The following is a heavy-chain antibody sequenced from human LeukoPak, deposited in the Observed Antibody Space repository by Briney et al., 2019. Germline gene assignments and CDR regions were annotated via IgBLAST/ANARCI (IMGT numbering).Heavy chain of an antibody. J-gene: IGHJ4*02. Sequence: PGGSLRLSCAASGFTFSSYGMHWVRQAPGKGLERVAVISYDGSNKYYADSVKGRFTISRDNSKNTLYLQMNSLRAEDTAVYYCAKDHNWNDVEGYFDYWGQGTLVTVSS. V-gene: IGHV3-30*18. CDR1: GFTFSSYG. CDR2: ISYDGSNK. D-gene: IGHD1-1*01. CDR3: AKDHNWNDVEGYFDY.